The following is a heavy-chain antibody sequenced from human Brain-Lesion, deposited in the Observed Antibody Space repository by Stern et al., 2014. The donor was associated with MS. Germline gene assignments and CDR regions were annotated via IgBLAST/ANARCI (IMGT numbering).Heavy chain of an antibody. CDR3: AGEEDIRYCSGGSCTGNWFDP. CDR2: IYYSGNT. D-gene: IGHD2-15*01. Sequence: VQLVQSGPGLVKPSETLSLTCTVAGGSVSSTSYAWAWIRQPPGKGLEWIGTIYYSGNTYYSPSLKSRLTISLDTSQHQFSLHRRSVTAADTAVYYCAGEEDIRYCSGGSCTGNWFDPWGQGTLVTVSS. J-gene: IGHJ5*02. CDR1: GGSVSSTSYA. V-gene: IGHV4-39*02.